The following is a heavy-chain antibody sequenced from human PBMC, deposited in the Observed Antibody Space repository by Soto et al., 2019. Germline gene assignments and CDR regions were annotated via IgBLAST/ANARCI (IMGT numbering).Heavy chain of an antibody. Sequence: LVESGGGVVQPGTSLTLSCAASGFPFHASGLQWLRQPPGKGLECVAVIYYDGTTKYYADSVKGRFTTSRDNSKTSVYLQMNRLTVNDTAVYYCARGSGVADSWGQGTLVTV. V-gene: IGHV3-33*01. CDR3: ARGSGVADS. CDR2: IYYDGTTK. D-gene: IGHD3-10*01. J-gene: IGHJ5*01. CDR1: GFPFHASG.